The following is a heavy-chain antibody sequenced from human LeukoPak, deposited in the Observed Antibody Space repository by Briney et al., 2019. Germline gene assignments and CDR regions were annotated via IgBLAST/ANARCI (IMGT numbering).Heavy chain of an antibody. Sequence: PSETLSLTCTVSGGSISSHYWSWIRQPPGKGLERIGYIYYSGSTNYNPSLKSRVTISVDTSKNQFSLKLSSVTAADTAVYYCAAGYGSGSYDYWGQGTLVTVSS. D-gene: IGHD3-10*01. V-gene: IGHV4-59*11. CDR3: AAGYGSGSYDY. CDR1: GGSISSHY. CDR2: IYYSGST. J-gene: IGHJ4*02.